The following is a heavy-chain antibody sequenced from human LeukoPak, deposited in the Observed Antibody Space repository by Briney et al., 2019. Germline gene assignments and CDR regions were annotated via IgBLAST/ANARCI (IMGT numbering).Heavy chain of an antibody. V-gene: IGHV3-23*01. Sequence: GGSLRLSCAASGFTFSSYAMSWVRRAPGKGLEWVSAISGSGGSTYYADSVKGRFTISRDNSKNTLYLQMNSLRAEDTAVYYCAKGQITMVRGVISYTSLDYWGQGTLVTVSS. CDR3: AKGQITMVRGVISYTSLDY. J-gene: IGHJ4*02. CDR2: ISGSGGST. CDR1: GFTFSSYA. D-gene: IGHD3-10*01.